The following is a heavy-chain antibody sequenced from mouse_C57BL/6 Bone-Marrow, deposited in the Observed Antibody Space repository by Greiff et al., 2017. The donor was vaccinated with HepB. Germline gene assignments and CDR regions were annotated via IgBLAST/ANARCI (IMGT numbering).Heavy chain of an antibody. CDR1: GFTFSSYT. CDR3: ARDQGLEGFAY. CDR2: ISDGGSYT. J-gene: IGHJ3*01. Sequence: EVQRVESGGGLVKPGGSLKLSCAASGFTFSSYTMSWVRQTPEKRLEWVATISDGGSYTYYPDNVKGRFTISRDNAKNNLYLQMSHLKSEDTAMYYCARDQGLEGFAYWGQGTLVTVSA. D-gene: IGHD2-4*01. V-gene: IGHV5-4*01.